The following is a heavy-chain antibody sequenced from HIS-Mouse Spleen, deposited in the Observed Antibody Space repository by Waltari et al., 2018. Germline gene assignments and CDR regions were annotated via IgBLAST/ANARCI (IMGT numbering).Heavy chain of an antibody. CDR2: INPNSGGT. V-gene: IGHV1-2*02. CDR1: GYTFTRNC. D-gene: IGHD6-19*01. J-gene: IGHJ2*01. Sequence: QVQLVQSGAEVKKPGASVKVSCKSSGYTFTRNCIHWVRQAPGKGLEWMGWINPNSGGTNYAEKFQGRVTMTRDTSISTAYMELSRLRSDDTAVYYCARDSIAVMDVWGRGTLVTVSS. CDR3: ARDSIAVMDV.